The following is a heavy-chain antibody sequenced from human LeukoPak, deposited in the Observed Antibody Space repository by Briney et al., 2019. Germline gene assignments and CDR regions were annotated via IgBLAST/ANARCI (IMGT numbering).Heavy chain of an antibody. D-gene: IGHD6-6*01. V-gene: IGHV4-39*07. CDR3: ADQSIAALGFDY. Sequence: SETLSLTCTVSGGSISSSSYYWGWIRQPPGKGLEWIGSIYYSGSTYYNPSLKSRVTISVDTSKNQISLKLSSVTAAGTAVYYCADQSIAALGFDYWGQGTLVTVSS. J-gene: IGHJ4*02. CDR1: GGSISSSSYY. CDR2: IYYSGST.